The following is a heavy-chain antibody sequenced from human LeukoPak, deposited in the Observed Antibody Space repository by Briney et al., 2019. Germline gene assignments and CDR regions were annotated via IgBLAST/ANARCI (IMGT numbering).Heavy chain of an antibody. Sequence: EASVKVSCKASGYTFTSYYMHWVRQAPGQGLEWMGIINPSGGSTSYAQKFQGRVTMTRDTSTSTVYMVLSSLRSEDTAVYYCAREYYDFWSGYLRGLFDYWGQGTLVTVSS. CDR2: INPSGGST. J-gene: IGHJ4*02. V-gene: IGHV1-46*01. CDR3: AREYYDFWSGYLRGLFDY. D-gene: IGHD3-3*01. CDR1: GYTFTSYY.